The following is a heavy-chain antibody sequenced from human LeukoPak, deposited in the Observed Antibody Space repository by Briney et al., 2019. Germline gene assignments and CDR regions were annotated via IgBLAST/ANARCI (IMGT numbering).Heavy chain of an antibody. Sequence: SQTLSLTCAISGDSVSNNNAAWNWIRQSPSRGLEWLGRTYYRSKWYTDYAVSVSSRITINPDASKNQFSLQLNSVTPEDTAVYYCAREIRGATTGVDYWGQGTLVTVSS. D-gene: IGHD1-26*01. CDR2: TYYRSKWYT. V-gene: IGHV6-1*01. CDR1: GDSVSNNNAA. CDR3: AREIRGATTGVDY. J-gene: IGHJ4*02.